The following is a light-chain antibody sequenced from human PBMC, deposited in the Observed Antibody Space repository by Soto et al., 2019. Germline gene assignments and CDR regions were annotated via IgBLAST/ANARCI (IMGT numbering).Light chain of an antibody. CDR3: QQYGYLGT. CDR2: DTS. V-gene: IGKV3-20*01. Sequence: ELVLTQSPGTLSLSPGERATLSCRTSQTLSSSFLAWYQQTPGQAPRLLIYDTSTRAIDIPDRFSGSGSGTDFTLTISRLEPEDFAVYYCQQYGYLGTFGQGTKVDIK. CDR1: QTLSSSF. J-gene: IGKJ1*01.